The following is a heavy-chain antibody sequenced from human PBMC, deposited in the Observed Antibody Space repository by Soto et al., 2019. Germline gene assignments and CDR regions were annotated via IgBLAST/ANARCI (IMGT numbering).Heavy chain of an antibody. CDR1: GYTFTSYG. CDR3: ARDDHGSGSYEWLLAY. J-gene: IGHJ4*02. V-gene: IGHV1-18*01. D-gene: IGHD3-10*01. Sequence: ASVKVSCKASGYTFTSYGISWVRQAPGQGLEWMGWISAYNGNTNYAQKLQGRVTMTTDTSTSTAYMELRSLRSDDTAVYYCARDDHGSGSYEWLLAYWGQGTLVTVSS. CDR2: ISAYNGNT.